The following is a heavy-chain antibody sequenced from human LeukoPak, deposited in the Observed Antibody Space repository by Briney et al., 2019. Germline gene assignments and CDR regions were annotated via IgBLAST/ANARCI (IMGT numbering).Heavy chain of an antibody. CDR3: ARGGSWFAP. J-gene: IGHJ5*02. CDR1: GFTFSVYW. V-gene: IGHV3-7*01. CDR2: IKEDGSEK. D-gene: IGHD3-10*01. Sequence: PGGSLRLSCVASGFTFSVYWMSWVRQAPGKGLEWVANIKEDGSEKYYVDSVKGRFTISRDNAKNSLYLLMSSLRAEDTAVYYCARGGSWFAPWGQGTLVTVSS.